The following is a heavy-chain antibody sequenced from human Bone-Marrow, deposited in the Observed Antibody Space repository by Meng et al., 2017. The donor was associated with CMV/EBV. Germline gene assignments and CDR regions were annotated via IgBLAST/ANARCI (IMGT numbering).Heavy chain of an antibody. CDR1: GYSISSGYY. CDR2: IYHSGST. J-gene: IGHJ4*02. Sequence: SETLSLTCTVSGYSISSGYYWGWIRQPPGKGLEWIAIIYHSGSTYYNPSLKSRVTISVDTSKHQFSLRLSSVTAADTAMYYCARVSSGNYGIDYWGQGTLVTVSS. V-gene: IGHV4-38-2*02. D-gene: IGHD3-22*01. CDR3: ARVSSGNYGIDY.